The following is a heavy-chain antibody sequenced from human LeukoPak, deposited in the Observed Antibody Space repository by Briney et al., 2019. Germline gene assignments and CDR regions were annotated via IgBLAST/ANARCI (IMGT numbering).Heavy chain of an antibody. Sequence: GSSLRLSCAASGFTFSNYGMHWVRQAPGKGLEWVAVICDEGSNKYYADSVKGRFTLSRDNSKNTLFLQMNSLRPEDTAVYFCARDLTQLALFDYWGQGTLVTVSS. J-gene: IGHJ4*02. V-gene: IGHV3-33*01. CDR3: ARDLTQLALFDY. CDR1: GFTFSNYG. CDR2: ICDEGSNK. D-gene: IGHD6-13*01.